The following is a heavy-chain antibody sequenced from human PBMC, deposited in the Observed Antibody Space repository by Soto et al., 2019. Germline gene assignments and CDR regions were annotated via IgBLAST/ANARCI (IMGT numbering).Heavy chain of an antibody. Sequence: QVQLVESGGGGVQPGRSLRLSCAASGFTFSSYGMHWVRQAPGKGLEWVAVISYDGSNKYYADSVKGRFTISRDNSKNTLYLQMNSLRAEDTAVYYCAKDYRDSSCYYYFDYWGQGTLVTVSS. CDR3: AKDYRDSSCYYYFDY. CDR2: ISYDGSNK. CDR1: GFTFSSYG. V-gene: IGHV3-30*18. J-gene: IGHJ4*02. D-gene: IGHD3-22*01.